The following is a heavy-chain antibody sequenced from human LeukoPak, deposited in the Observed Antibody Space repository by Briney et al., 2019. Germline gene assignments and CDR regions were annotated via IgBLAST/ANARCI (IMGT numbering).Heavy chain of an antibody. V-gene: IGHV3-23*01. D-gene: IGHD2-2*01. J-gene: IGHJ6*03. CDR2: ITLSGGST. CDR1: GFTFSSYD. Sequence: GGSLRLSCAASGFTFSSYDMSWVRQAPGKGLEWVSSITLSGGSTYYADSVKGRFTISRDNSKNTLYLQMNSLGAEDTAVYYCAKRGNPAVGHHYLDVWGEGTTVSVSS. CDR3: AKRGNPAVGHHYLDV.